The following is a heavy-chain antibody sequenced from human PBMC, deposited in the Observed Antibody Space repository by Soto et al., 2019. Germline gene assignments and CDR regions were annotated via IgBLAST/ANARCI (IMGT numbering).Heavy chain of an antibody. CDR3: ARKASGENVFDY. CDR2: IYYTGST. J-gene: IGHJ4*02. V-gene: IGHV4-31*03. Sequence: QVQLQESGPGLVKPSQTLSLTCTVSGGSISSGGYYWSWIRQHPGKGLEWIGYIYYTGSTYYNPSLNSRVIISVDTSKNQFSLNLNSVTAADTAVYYCARKASGENVFDYWGQGTLVTVSS. D-gene: IGHD4-17*01. CDR1: GGSISSGGYY.